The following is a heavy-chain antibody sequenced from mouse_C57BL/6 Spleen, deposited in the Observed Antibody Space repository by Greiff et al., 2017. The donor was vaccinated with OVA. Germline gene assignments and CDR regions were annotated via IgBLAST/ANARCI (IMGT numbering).Heavy chain of an antibody. V-gene: IGHV14-4*01. J-gene: IGHJ3*01. D-gene: IGHD3-2*02. CDR3: TPDSSGSFAY. CDR1: GFNIKDDY. Sequence: VQLQQSGAELVRPGASVKLSCTASGFNIKDDYMHWVKQRPEQGLEWIGWIDPENGDTEYASKFQGKATITADTSSNTAYLQLSSLTSEDTAVYYCTPDSSGSFAYWGQGTLVTVSA. CDR2: IDPENGDT.